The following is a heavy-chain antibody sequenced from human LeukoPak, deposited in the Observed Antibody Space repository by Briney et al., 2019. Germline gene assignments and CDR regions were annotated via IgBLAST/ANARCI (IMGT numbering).Heavy chain of an antibody. Sequence: ASVKVSCKTSGYTFTSYYMHWVRQAPGQGLEWMGIINPSGGSTSYAQKFQGRVTMTRDTSTSTVYMELSSLRSEDTAVYYCARDPSYCTNGVCYSAYDYWGQGTLVTVSS. CDR2: INPSGGST. CDR3: ARDPSYCTNGVCYSAYDY. CDR1: GYTFTSYY. D-gene: IGHD2-8*01. V-gene: IGHV1-46*01. J-gene: IGHJ4*02.